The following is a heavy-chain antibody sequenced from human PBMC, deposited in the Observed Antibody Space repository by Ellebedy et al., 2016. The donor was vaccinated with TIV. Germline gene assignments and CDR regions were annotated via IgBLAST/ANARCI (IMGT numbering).Heavy chain of an antibody. CDR1: GYSFTSYW. CDR3: ARAPHVLRFLEWLHDAFDI. D-gene: IGHD3-3*01. Sequence: GESLKISCKGSGYSFTSYWIGWVRQMPGKGLEWMGIIYPGDSDTRYSPSLQGQVTISADKSIRTAYLQWSSLKASDTAMYFCARAPHVLRFLEWLHDAFDIWGQGTMVTVSS. V-gene: IGHV5-51*01. CDR2: IYPGDSDT. J-gene: IGHJ3*02.